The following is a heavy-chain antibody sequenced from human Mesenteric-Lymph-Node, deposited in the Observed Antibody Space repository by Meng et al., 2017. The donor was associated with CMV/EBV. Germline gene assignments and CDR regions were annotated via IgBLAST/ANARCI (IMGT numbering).Heavy chain of an antibody. D-gene: IGHD5-24*01. V-gene: IGHV4-39*07. CDR3: ARDGYNFWARNYFDP. J-gene: IGHJ5*02. CDR2: IYYSDYT. Sequence: SETLSLTCSVSGASISSGTYYWGWIRQPPGKGLEWIGTIYYSDYTYYNPSLKSRVTISLDTSKNQFSLRLNSVTAADTAVYYCARDGYNFWARNYFDPWGQGTLVTV. CDR1: GASISSGTYY.